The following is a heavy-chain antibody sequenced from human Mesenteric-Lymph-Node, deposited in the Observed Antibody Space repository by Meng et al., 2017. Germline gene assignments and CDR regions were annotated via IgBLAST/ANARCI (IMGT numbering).Heavy chain of an antibody. J-gene: IGHJ4*02. V-gene: IGHV3-30*01. D-gene: IGHD3-10*01. CDR3: ARDDDLSGNNLDH. Sequence: LKISCAASGFTFSSYAMHWVRQAPGKGLEWVAVISYDGSNKYYADSVKGRFTISRDNSKNTLYLQMNSLRAEDTAVYYCARDDDLSGNNLDHWGQGTLVTVSS. CDR2: ISYDGSNK. CDR1: GFTFSSYA.